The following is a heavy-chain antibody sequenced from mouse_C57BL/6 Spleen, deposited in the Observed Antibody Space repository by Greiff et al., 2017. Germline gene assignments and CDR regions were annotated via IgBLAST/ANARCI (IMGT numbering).Heavy chain of an antibody. CDR3: TTWYSNYGEDY. CDR2: IDPENGDT. D-gene: IGHD2-5*01. J-gene: IGHJ2*01. CDR1: GFNIKDDY. V-gene: IGHV14-4*01. Sequence: VQLKESGAELVRPGASVKLSCTASGFNIKDDYMHWVKQRPEQGLEWIGWIDPENGDTEYASKFQGKATITADTSSNTAYLQLSSLTSEDTAVYYCTTWYSNYGEDYWGQGTTLTVSS.